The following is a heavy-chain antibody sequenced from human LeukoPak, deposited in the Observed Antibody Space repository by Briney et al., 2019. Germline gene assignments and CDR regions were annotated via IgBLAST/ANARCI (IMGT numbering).Heavy chain of an antibody. CDR3: AKTSSGWVDY. CDR1: GFTFSSYG. CDR2: ISYDGSNK. J-gene: IGHJ4*02. V-gene: IGHV3-30*18. D-gene: IGHD6-19*01. Sequence: PGGSLRLSCAASGFTFSSYGMHWVRQAPGKGLEWVAVISYDGSNKYYADSVKGRFTISRDNSKNTLYLQMNSLRAEDTAVYYCAKTSSGWVDYWGQGTLVTVSS.